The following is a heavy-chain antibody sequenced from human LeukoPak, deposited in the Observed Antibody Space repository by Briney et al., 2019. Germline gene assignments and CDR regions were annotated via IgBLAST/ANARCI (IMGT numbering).Heavy chain of an antibody. CDR3: AREETYYDFWSGWGFDY. Sequence: ASVKVSCKASGYTFTSYDINWVRQATGQGLEWMGWMNPNSGNTGYAQKFQGRVTMTRNTSISTAYMELSSLRSEDTAVYYCAREETYYDFWSGWGFDYWGQGILVTVSS. D-gene: IGHD3-3*01. CDR2: MNPNSGNT. V-gene: IGHV1-8*01. CDR1: GYTFTSYD. J-gene: IGHJ4*02.